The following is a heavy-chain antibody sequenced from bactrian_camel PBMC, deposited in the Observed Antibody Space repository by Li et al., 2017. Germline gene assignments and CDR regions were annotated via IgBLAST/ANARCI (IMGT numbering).Heavy chain of an antibody. Sequence: VQLVESGGGSVQAGGSLRLSCAASGYGASRYCMGWFRQAPGKEREGVATIYRDNGYTSYADSVKGRFRISPDSATKTVSLQMTSLKPEDTAIFYCAAKTGWCNGQRDSDFRYWGRGTQVTVS. CDR1: GYGASRYC. D-gene: IGHD8*01. V-gene: IGHV3S40*01. CDR3: AAKTGWCNGQRDSDFRY. J-gene: IGHJ6*01. CDR2: IYRDNGYT.